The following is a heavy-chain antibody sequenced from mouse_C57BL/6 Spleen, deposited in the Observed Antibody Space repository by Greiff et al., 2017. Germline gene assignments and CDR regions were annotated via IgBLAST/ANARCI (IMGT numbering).Heavy chain of an antibody. CDR1: GYTFTSYW. CDR3: AMGGPQTAQAHYYAMDY. CDR2: IHPSDSDT. J-gene: IGHJ4*01. Sequence: QVQLQQPGAELVKPGASVKVSCKASGYTFTSYWMHWVKQRPGQGLEWIGRIHPSDSDTNYNQKFKGKATLTVDKSSSTAYMQLSSLTSEDSAVYYSAMGGPQTAQAHYYAMDYWGQGTSVTVSS. V-gene: IGHV1-74*01. D-gene: IGHD3-2*02.